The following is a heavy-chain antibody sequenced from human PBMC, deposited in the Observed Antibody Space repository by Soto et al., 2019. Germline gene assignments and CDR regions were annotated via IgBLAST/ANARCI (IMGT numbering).Heavy chain of an antibody. Sequence: SETMSLTSTVSGGSVSSGSYYWSWIRQPPGKGLEWIGYIYYSGSTNYNPSLKSRVTISVDTSKNQFSLKLSSVTAADTAVYYCANYPTTVTSDYWGQGTLVTVSS. CDR3: ANYPTTVTSDY. CDR2: IYYSGST. D-gene: IGHD4-17*01. CDR1: GGSVSSGSYY. V-gene: IGHV4-61*01. J-gene: IGHJ4*02.